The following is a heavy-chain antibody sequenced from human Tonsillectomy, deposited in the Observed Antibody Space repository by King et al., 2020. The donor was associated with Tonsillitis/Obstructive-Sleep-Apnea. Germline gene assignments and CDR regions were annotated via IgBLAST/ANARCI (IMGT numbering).Heavy chain of an antibody. Sequence: LTLKESGPALVKPTQTLTLTCSFSGFSLSTSGMSVSWIRQPPGKALEWLARIDWDDDKYYSTSLKTRLTISKDTSKNQLVLTMTNMDPVDTATYYCARSPVATTYYYYYMDVWGKGTTVTVSS. J-gene: IGHJ6*03. V-gene: IGHV2-70*15. CDR2: IDWDDDK. D-gene: IGHD5-12*01. CDR3: ARSPVATTYYYYYMDV. CDR1: GFSLSTSGMS.